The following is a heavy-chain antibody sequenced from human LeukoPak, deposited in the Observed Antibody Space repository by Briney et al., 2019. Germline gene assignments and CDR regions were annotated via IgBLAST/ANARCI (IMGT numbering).Heavy chain of an antibody. V-gene: IGHV3-33*01. J-gene: IGHJ4*02. D-gene: IGHD7-27*01. CDR1: GFXFSSYG. CDR3: AAWGSGLDY. CDR2: IWYDGSNK. Sequence: GGSLRLSCAASGFXFSSYGMHWVRQAPGKGQEWVAVIWYDGSNKYYADSVKGRFTVSRDNSKNTLYLQMNSLRAEDTAVYYCAAWGSGLDYWGQGTLVTVSS.